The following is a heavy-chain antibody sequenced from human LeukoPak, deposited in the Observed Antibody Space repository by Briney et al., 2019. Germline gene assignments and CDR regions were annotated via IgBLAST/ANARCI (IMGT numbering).Heavy chain of an antibody. CDR3: AKDAVWFGELLYGMDV. D-gene: IGHD3-10*01. J-gene: IGHJ6*02. V-gene: IGHV3-30*18. CDR2: ISYDGSNK. Sequence: GGSLRLSCAASGFTFSSYGMHWVRQAPGKGLEWVAVISYDGSNKYYADSVKGRFTISRDNSKNTLYLQMNSLRAEDTAVYYCAKDAVWFGELLYGMDVWGQGTTVTVSS. CDR1: GFTFSSYG.